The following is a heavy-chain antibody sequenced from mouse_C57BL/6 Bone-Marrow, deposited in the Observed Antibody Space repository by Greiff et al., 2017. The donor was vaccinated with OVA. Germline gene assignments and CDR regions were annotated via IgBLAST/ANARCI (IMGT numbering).Heavy chain of an antibody. CDR3: ARRDYYGSSYEKRFAY. V-gene: IGHV5-2*03. CDR1: EYEFPSHD. J-gene: IGHJ3*01. CDR2: INSDGGST. D-gene: IGHD1-1*01. Sequence: EVMLVESGGGLVQPGESLKLSCESNEYEFPSHDMSWVRKTPEKRLELVAAINSDGGSTYYPDTMERRFIISRDNTKKTLYLQMSSRRSEETALYYCARRDYYGSSYEKRFAYWGQGTLVTVSA.